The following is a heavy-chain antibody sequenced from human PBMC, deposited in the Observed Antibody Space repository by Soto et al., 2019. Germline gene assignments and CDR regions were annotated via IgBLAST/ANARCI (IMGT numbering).Heavy chain of an antibody. D-gene: IGHD3-3*01. V-gene: IGHV4-34*01. J-gene: IGHJ6*03. Sequence: QVQLQQWGAGLLKPSETLSLTCAVDGGSFSGYYWSWIRQPPGRGLEWIGEINHSGSTNYNPSLKSRVTMSVDTSKNQFSLKLSSVTAADTAVYFCARAVGGYDFWSASYYYYYYMDVWGKGTTVTVSS. CDR1: GGSFSGYY. CDR2: INHSGST. CDR3: ARAVGGYDFWSASYYYYYYMDV.